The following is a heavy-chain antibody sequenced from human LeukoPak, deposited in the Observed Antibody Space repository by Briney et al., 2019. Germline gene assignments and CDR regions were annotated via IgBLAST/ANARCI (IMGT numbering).Heavy chain of an antibody. D-gene: IGHD1-7*01. CDR2: IWYDGSNK. V-gene: IGHV3-33*01. Sequence: AGGSLRLSCAASGFTFSSYGMHWVRQAPGKGLEWVAVIWYDGSNKYYADSVKGRLTISRDNSKNTLYLQMNSLRAEDTAVYYCASAANYGDFDYWGQGTLVTVSS. J-gene: IGHJ4*02. CDR1: GFTFSSYG. CDR3: ASAANYGDFDY.